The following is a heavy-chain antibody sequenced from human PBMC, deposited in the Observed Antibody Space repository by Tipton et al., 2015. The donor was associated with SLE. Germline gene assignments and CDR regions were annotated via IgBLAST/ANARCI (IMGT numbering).Heavy chain of an antibody. V-gene: IGHV4-34*08. CDR3: AKQRPLFQGHDAFDL. CDR2: IYQSGST. CDR1: GGTFRGYW. Sequence: AGLVKPSETLYLTCAVYGGTFRGYWWSWIRQSPGKGLEWIGEIYQSGSTNYSPSLESRISISVDTSKKQVSLKLRSVTAADTAVYYCAKQRPLFQGHDAFDLWDQGTMVTVSS. J-gene: IGHJ3*01. D-gene: IGHD6-25*01.